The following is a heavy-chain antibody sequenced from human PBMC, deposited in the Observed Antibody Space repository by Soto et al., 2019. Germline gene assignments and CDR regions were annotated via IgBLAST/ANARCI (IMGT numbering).Heavy chain of an antibody. Sequence: GSLRLSCAASGFTFSNAWMNWVRQAPGKGLEWVGRIKSKTDGGTTDYAAPVKGRFTISRDDSKNTLYLQMNSLKTEDTAVYYCTTAGGWSSPDAFDIWGQGAMVTVSS. CDR1: GFTFSNAW. D-gene: IGHD6-19*01. J-gene: IGHJ3*02. V-gene: IGHV3-15*07. CDR3: TTAGGWSSPDAFDI. CDR2: IKSKTDGGTT.